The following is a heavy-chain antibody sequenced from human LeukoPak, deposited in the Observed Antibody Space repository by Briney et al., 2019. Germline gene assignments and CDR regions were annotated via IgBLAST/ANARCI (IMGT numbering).Heavy chain of an antibody. Sequence: GSLRLSCVASGFTSSHYAIHWVRQAPGKGLEWVTIVSDDGNKKYYADSVKGRFTVSRDISKNTVYLQINSLRAEDTALYYCARNNYDRSGFYYDYWGRGTLVTVSS. CDR1: GFTSSHYA. V-gene: IGHV3-30*03. D-gene: IGHD3-22*01. CDR3: ARNNYDRSGFYYDY. CDR2: VSDDGNKK. J-gene: IGHJ4*02.